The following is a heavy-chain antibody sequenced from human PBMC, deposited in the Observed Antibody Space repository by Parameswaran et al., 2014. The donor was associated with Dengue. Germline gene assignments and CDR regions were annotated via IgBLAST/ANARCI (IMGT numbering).Heavy chain of an antibody. J-gene: IGHJ5*02. Sequence: WIRQPPGKGLEWVSVIYSGGSTYYADSVKGRFTISRDNSKNTLYLQMNSLRAEDTAVYYCARDNPDCSSTSCAGAASGWFDPWGQGTLVTVSS. D-gene: IGHD2-2*01. CDR3: ARDNPDCSSTSCAGAASGWFDP. CDR2: IYSGGST. V-gene: IGHV3-53*05.